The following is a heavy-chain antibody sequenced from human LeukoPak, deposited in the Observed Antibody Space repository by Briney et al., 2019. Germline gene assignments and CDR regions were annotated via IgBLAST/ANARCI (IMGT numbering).Heavy chain of an antibody. V-gene: IGHV6-1*01. CDR1: GDSVSSNSAA. Sequence: SQTLSLTCAISGDSVSSNSAAWNWIRQSPSRGLEWLGRTYYRSKWYNDYAVSVKSRITINPDTSKNQFSLQLNSVTPEDTAVYYCAREVRPEYSSSSGVYYYYYGMDVWGQGTTVTVSS. CDR3: AREVRPEYSSSSGVYYYYYGMDV. J-gene: IGHJ6*02. D-gene: IGHD6-6*01. CDR2: TYYRSKWYN.